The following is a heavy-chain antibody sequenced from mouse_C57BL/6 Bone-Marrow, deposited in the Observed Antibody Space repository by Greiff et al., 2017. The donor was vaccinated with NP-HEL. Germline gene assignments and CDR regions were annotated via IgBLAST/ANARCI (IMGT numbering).Heavy chain of an antibody. J-gene: IGHJ2*01. V-gene: IGHV14-3*01. Sequence: EVKVEESVAELVRPGASVKLSCTASGFNIKNTYMHWVKQRPEQGLEWIGRIDPANGNTKYAPKFQGKATITEDTSSNTADLQLSSLTSEDSAIYYCARGEYGLRRTFDYWGQGTTLTVSS. D-gene: IGHD2-12*01. CDR2: IDPANGNT. CDR3: ARGEYGLRRTFDY. CDR1: GFNIKNTY.